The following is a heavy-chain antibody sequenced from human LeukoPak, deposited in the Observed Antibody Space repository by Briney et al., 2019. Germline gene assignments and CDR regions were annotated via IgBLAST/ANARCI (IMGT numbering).Heavy chain of an antibody. J-gene: IGHJ5*02. V-gene: IGHV3-30*02. CDR2: IWFDGSNK. Sequence: GVSLRLSCAASGFTFSIYGMHWVRQAPGKGLEWVAFIWFDGSNKYYADSVKGRFTIFRDNSKNTVYLQMNSLRAEDTAVYYCASRGITGTTSYNYFDPWGQGTLVTVPS. CDR1: GFTFSIYG. CDR3: ASRGITGTTSYNYFDP. D-gene: IGHD1-7*01.